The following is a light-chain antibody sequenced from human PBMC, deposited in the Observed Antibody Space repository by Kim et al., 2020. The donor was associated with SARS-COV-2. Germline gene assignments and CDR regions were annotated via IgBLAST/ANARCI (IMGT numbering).Light chain of an antibody. CDR1: SLRSYY. CDR3: NSRDSTGNHLV. V-gene: IGLV3-19*01. Sequence: SSELTQDPAVSVALGQTVRITCQGDSLRSYYASWYQQKPGQAPVLVIYGRNNRPSGIPDRLSGSSSGSTASLTITGAQAEDEADYYCNSRDSTGNHLVFG. CDR2: GRN. J-gene: IGLJ3*02.